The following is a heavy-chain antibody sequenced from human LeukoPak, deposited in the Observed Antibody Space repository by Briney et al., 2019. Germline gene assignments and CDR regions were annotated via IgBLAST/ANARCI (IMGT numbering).Heavy chain of an antibody. Sequence: SETLSLTCTVSGGSISSYYWSWIRQPPGKGLEWIGYIYYSGSTNYNPSLKSRVTISVDTSKNQFSLKLSSVTAADTAVYYCARGPSGDNWFDPWGQGTLVTVSS. J-gene: IGHJ5*02. CDR1: GGSISSYY. CDR3: ARGPSGDNWFDP. D-gene: IGHD1-1*01. CDR2: IYYSGST. V-gene: IGHV4-59*01.